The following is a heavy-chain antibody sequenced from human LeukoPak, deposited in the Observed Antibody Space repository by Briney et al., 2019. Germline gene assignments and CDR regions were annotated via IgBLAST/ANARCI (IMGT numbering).Heavy chain of an antibody. D-gene: IGHD3-22*01. V-gene: IGHV3-7*01. Sequence: GGSLRLSWAASGFTFSSYWMTWVRQAPGKGVEWVANIKQDGSAKYYVDSLRGRFSISRDNVKNSLFLQMNSLSAEDTAVYYCARCPYDSSGYYSVPSHLDYWGQGTLVTVSS. CDR3: ARCPYDSSGYYSVPSHLDY. CDR2: IKQDGSAK. CDR1: GFTFSSYW. J-gene: IGHJ4*02.